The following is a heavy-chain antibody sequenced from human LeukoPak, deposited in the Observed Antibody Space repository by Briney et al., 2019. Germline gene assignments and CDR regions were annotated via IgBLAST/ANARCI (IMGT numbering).Heavy chain of an antibody. CDR3: SRHVVTLVRGVNNRKEDWFDP. J-gene: IGHJ5*02. CDR2: INTDSGGT. CDR1: GYSFNTYY. D-gene: IGHD3-10*01. V-gene: IGHV1-2*02. Sequence: ASVKVSCKASGYSFNTYYMNWVRQAPGQGLEWLGWINTDSGGTNYAQKFLGRVTMTRDKANSTAYLELSGLRSDDTAVYYCSRHVVTLVRGVNNRKEDWFDPWGQGTLVSVSS.